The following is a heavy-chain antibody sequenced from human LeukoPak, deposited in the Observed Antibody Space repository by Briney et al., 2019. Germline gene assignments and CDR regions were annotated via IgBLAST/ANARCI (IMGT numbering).Heavy chain of an antibody. CDR3: AKREGDYGAQRY. Sequence: SEGSLRLSCAASGFTFSSYAMSWVRQAPGKGLEWVSAISDSGGSTYYADSVKGRFTISRDNSKNTLYLRMNSLRAEDTAVYYCAKREGDYGAQRYWGQGTLVTVSS. CDR2: ISDSGGST. V-gene: IGHV3-23*01. D-gene: IGHD4-17*01. CDR1: GFTFSSYA. J-gene: IGHJ4*02.